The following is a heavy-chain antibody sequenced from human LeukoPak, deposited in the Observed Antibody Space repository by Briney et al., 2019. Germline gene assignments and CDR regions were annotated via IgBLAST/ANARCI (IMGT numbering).Heavy chain of an antibody. CDR1: GFTFSSYW. D-gene: IGHD5-18*01. Sequence: PGGSLRLSCAASGFTFSSYWMSWVRQAPGKGLEWVAVISYDGSNKYYADSVKGRFTISRDNSKNTLYLQMNSLRAEDTAVYYCARERGYSYGYDAFDIWGQGTMVTVSS. CDR3: ARERGYSYGYDAFDI. J-gene: IGHJ3*02. CDR2: ISYDGSNK. V-gene: IGHV3-30-3*01.